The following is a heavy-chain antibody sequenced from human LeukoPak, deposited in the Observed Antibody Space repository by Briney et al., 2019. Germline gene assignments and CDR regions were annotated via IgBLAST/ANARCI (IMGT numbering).Heavy chain of an antibody. CDR3: ARDRKGKGSSWYVEDY. CDR1: GFTFSSYW. CDR2: IKQDGSEK. V-gene: IGHV3-7*03. Sequence: GGSLRLSCAASGFTFSSYWMSWVRQAPGKGLEWVANIKQDGSEKYYVDSVKGRFTISRDNAKNSLYLQMNSLRAEDTAVYYCARDRKGKGSSWYVEDYWGQGTLVTVSS. D-gene: IGHD6-13*01. J-gene: IGHJ4*02.